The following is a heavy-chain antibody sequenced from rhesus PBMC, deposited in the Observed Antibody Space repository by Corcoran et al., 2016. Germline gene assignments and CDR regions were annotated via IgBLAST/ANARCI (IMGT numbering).Heavy chain of an antibody. J-gene: IGHJ4*01. V-gene: IGHV4S14*01. CDR2: IRSGGSN. CDR1: GYSISRGYD. D-gene: IGHD1-44*02. CDR3: ARRGSGSLRS. Sequence: QVQLQESGPGLVKPSETLSLTCAASGYSISRGYDWGWIRQPPGKGLEWIGHIRSGGSNYLDPSLKSRVTLSVDTSKNQFSLKLGSVTAADTAVYYCARRGSGSLRSWGQGVLVTVSS.